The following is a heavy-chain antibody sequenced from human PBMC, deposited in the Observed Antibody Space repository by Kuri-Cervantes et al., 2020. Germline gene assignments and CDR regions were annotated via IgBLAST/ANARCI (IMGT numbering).Heavy chain of an antibody. CDR1: GGTFGSYI. D-gene: IGHD4-11*01. V-gene: IGHV1-69*10. Sequence: SVKVSCKASGGTFGSYIINWVRQAPGQGLEWLGGIIPLFLIANYAQKFQGRATITADKSTSTAYMELSSLRSEDTAVYYCATAVFTGYYYMDVWGKGTTVTVSS. CDR3: ATAVFTGYYYMDV. J-gene: IGHJ6*03. CDR2: IIPLFLIA.